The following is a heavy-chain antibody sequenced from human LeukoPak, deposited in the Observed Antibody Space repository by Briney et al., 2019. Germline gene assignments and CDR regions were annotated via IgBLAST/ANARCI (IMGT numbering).Heavy chain of an antibody. Sequence: PGGSLRLSCAASGFTFSSYSMNWVRQAPGKGLEWVSSISSSSSYIYYADSVKGRFTISRDNAKNSLYLQMNSLRAEDTAVYYCARVGYCSSTSCPYFDYWGQGTLVTVSS. CDR3: ARVGYCSSTSCPYFDY. V-gene: IGHV3-21*01. D-gene: IGHD2-2*01. J-gene: IGHJ4*02. CDR2: ISSSSSYI. CDR1: GFTFSSYS.